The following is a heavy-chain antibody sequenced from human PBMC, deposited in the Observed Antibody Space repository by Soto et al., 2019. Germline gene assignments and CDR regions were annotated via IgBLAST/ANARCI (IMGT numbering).Heavy chain of an antibody. V-gene: IGHV3-23*01. Sequence: EVQLLESGGGLVQPGGSLRLSCAASGFTFSSYAMSWVRQAPGKGLEWVSAISGSGGSTYYADSVKGRFTISRDNSKNTLYLQMNSLRAEDTAVYYCAKEITMVRGVGYHSYYYGMDVWGQGTTVTVSS. CDR2: ISGSGGST. J-gene: IGHJ6*02. CDR3: AKEITMVRGVGYHSYYYGMDV. D-gene: IGHD3-10*01. CDR1: GFTFSSYA.